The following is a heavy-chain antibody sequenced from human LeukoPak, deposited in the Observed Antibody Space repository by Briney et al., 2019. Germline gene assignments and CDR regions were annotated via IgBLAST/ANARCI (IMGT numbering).Heavy chain of an antibody. Sequence: SETLSLTCSVDGGSFTGYYWTWIRQAPGKGPEWIGEINHRENSNYNPSLKSRVTLSIDTSKKQFSLHLTSLTAADTAFYYCARVTGYGGDSLRYWGQGTLVTISS. D-gene: IGHD4-23*01. J-gene: IGHJ4*02. CDR3: ARVTGYGGDSLRY. V-gene: IGHV4-34*01. CDR1: GGSFTGYY. CDR2: INHRENS.